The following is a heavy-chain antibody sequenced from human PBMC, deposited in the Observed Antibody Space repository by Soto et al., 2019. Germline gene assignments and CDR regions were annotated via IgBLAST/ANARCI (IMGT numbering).Heavy chain of an antibody. CDR3: ARMGSSSWYRDYYYGMDV. J-gene: IGHJ6*02. D-gene: IGHD6-13*01. CDR2: INPNSGGT. CDR1: GYTFTSYY. Sequence: GASVKVSCKASGYTFTSYYMHWVRQAPGQGLEWMGWINPNSGGTNYAQKFQGWVTMTRDTSISTAYMELSRLRSDDAAVYYCARMGSSSWYRDYYYGMDVWGQGTTVTVSS. V-gene: IGHV1-2*04.